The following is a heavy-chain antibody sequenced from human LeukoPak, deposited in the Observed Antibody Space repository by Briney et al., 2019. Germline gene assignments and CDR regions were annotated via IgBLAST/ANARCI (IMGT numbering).Heavy chain of an antibody. CDR2: INPNSGGT. CDR1: GYTFTGYY. Sequence: ASVKVSCKASGYTFTGYYMHWVRQAPGQGLEWMGWINPNSGGTNYAQKFQGRVTMTRDTSISTAYMELSRLGSDDTAVYYCARGCRGSSTSCYRNDYWGQGTLVTVSS. V-gene: IGHV1-2*02. J-gene: IGHJ4*02. CDR3: ARGCRGSSTSCYRNDY. D-gene: IGHD2-2*01.